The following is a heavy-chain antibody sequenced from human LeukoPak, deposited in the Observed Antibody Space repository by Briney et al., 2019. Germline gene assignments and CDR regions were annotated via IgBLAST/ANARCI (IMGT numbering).Heavy chain of an antibody. CDR2: IKQDGSEK. Sequence: GGSLRLSCEASGFTFSSYWMSWVRQAPGKGLEWVANIKQDGSEKYYVDSVKGPFTISRDNAKNSLYLQMNSLRAEDTAVYYCALVDGYSNKNWGQGTLVTVSS. V-gene: IGHV3-7*01. D-gene: IGHD5-12*01. J-gene: IGHJ4*02. CDR3: ALVDGYSNKN. CDR1: GFTFSSYW.